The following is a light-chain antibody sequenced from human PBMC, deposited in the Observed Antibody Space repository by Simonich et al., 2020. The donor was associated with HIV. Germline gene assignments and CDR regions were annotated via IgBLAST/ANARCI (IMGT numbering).Light chain of an antibody. CDR2: DVS. CDR3: CSYAGSRIYV. CDR1: SSDVGGFNY. Sequence: QSALTQPASVSGSPGQSITISCTGTSSDVGGFNYFSWYQQHPGKAPKNVLYDVSYRPPGVSNRFSGSKSGNTASLTISGLQAEDEADYYCCSYAGSRIYVFGTGTKVTVL. V-gene: IGLV2-14*03. J-gene: IGLJ1*01.